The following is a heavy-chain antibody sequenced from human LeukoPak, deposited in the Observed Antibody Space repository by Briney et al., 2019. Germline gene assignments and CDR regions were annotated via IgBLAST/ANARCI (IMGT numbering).Heavy chain of an antibody. V-gene: IGHV1-2*02. CDR2: INPISGGT. J-gene: IGHJ4*02. CDR1: GYTFTGYY. CDR3: APLGYCSGSTCYNGN. Sequence: GASVTVSCKASGYTFTGYYMHWVRQAPGQGREWMGCINPISGGTNYAQQFQGRVTMTRDTSITTAYMELSRLRSDDTAVYYCAPLGYCSGSTCYNGNWGQGTLVTVSS. D-gene: IGHD2-15*01.